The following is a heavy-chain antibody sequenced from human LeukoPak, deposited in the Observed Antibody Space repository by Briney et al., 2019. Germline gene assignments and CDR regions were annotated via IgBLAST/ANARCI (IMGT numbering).Heavy chain of an antibody. V-gene: IGHV4-59*01. J-gene: IGHJ4*02. CDR3: ARDSALDYSNTAWDY. CDR2: IYYSGST. CDR1: GGSISSYY. D-gene: IGHD4-11*01. Sequence: PSETLSLTCTVSGGSISSYYWSWIRQPPGKGLEWIGYIYYSGSTNYNPSLKSRVTISVDTSKNQFSLKLSSGTAADTAVYYCARDSALDYSNTAWDYWGQGTLVTVSS.